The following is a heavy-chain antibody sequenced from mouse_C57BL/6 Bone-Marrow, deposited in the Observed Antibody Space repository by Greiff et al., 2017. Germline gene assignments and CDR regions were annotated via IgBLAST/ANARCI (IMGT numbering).Heavy chain of an antibody. Sequence: VQLKESGPGLVKPSQSLSLTCSVTGYSITSGYYWNWIRQFPGNKLEWMGYISYDGSNNYNPSLKNRISITRDTSKNQFFLKLNSVTTEDTATYYCARVLWFAYWGQGTLVTVSA. J-gene: IGHJ3*01. CDR2: ISYDGSN. V-gene: IGHV3-6*01. CDR1: GYSITSGYY. D-gene: IGHD1-1*01. CDR3: ARVLWFAY.